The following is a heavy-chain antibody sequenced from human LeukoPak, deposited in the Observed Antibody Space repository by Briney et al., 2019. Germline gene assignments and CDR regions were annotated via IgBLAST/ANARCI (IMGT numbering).Heavy chain of an antibody. J-gene: IGHJ4*02. Sequence: SETLSLTCAVYGGSFSGYYWSWIRQPPGKGLEWIGEINHSGSTNCNPSLKSRVTISVDTSKNQFSLKLSSVTAADTAVYYCARAYQGFWSGYPLDYWGQGTLVTVSS. CDR1: GGSFSGYY. CDR2: INHSGST. D-gene: IGHD3-3*01. V-gene: IGHV4-34*01. CDR3: ARAYQGFWSGYPLDY.